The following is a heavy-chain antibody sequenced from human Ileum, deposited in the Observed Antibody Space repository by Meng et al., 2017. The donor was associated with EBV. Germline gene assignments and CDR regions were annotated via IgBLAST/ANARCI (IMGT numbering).Heavy chain of an antibody. J-gene: IGHJ4*02. Sequence: QLVQAGTGGKKPGASMTVSCKSSGSTFSVYGIPWARQDPEQVFEWMEGIIPALGTPKYARRFQDRLTITAGKSTSTGYMELHSLTSNDTAVYFCARGTGADYWGQGTLVTVSS. V-gene: IGHV1-69*06. CDR3: ARGTGADY. CDR2: IIPALGTP. CDR1: GSTFSVYG. D-gene: IGHD3-10*01.